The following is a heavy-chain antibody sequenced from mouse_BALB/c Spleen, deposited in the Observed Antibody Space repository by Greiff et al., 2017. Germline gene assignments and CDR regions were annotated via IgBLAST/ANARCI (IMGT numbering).Heavy chain of an antibody. Sequence: QVQLKESGAELVRPGASVKMSCKASGYTFTSYTMHWVKQRPGQGLEWIGYINPSSGYTNYNQKFKDKATLTADKSSSTAYMQLSSLTSEDSAVYYCARNGNDPWFAYWGQGTLVTVSA. J-gene: IGHJ3*01. CDR2: INPSSGYT. CDR3: ARNGNDPWFAY. CDR1: GYTFTSYT. V-gene: IGHV1-4*01. D-gene: IGHD2-1*01.